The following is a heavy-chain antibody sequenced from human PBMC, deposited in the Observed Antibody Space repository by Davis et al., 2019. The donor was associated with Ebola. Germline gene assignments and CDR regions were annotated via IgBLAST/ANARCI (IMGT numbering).Heavy chain of an antibody. J-gene: IGHJ6*02. V-gene: IGHV1-69*04. CDR3: ARPTVGDRGGHDGMDV. CDR1: GGTFSSYA. Sequence: AASVKVSCKASGGTFSSYAISWVRQAPGQGLEWMGRIIPILGIANYAQKFQGRVTITADKSTSTAYMELSSLRVEDTAVYFCARPTVGDRGGHDGMDVWGQGTTVTVSS. CDR2: IIPILGIA. D-gene: IGHD4-17*01.